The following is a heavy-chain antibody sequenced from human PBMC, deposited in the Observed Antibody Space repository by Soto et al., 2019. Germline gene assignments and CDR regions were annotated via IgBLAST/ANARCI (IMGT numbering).Heavy chain of an antibody. CDR3: ARPMIVGNWFDP. CDR2: IDPSDSYT. D-gene: IGHD3-22*01. Sequence: HGESLKISCKGSGYSFTSYWISWVRQMPGKGLEWMGRIDPSDSYTNYSPSFQGHVTISADKSISTAYLQWSSLKASDTAMYYCARPMIVGNWFDPWGQGTLVTVSS. V-gene: IGHV5-10-1*01. CDR1: GYSFTSYW. J-gene: IGHJ5*02.